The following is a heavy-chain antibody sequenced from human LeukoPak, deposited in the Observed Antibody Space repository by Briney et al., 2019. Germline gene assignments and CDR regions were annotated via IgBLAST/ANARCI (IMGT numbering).Heavy chain of an antibody. V-gene: IGHV4-59*01. J-gene: IGHJ4*02. Sequence: SETLSLTCTVPGGSISSYYWSWIRQPPGKGLEWIGYIYYSGSTNYNPSLKSRVTISVDTSKNQFSLKLSSVPTADTAVYYCARASDWEIFDYWGQGTLVTVSS. D-gene: IGHD1-26*01. CDR2: IYYSGST. CDR1: GGSISSYY. CDR3: ARASDWEIFDY.